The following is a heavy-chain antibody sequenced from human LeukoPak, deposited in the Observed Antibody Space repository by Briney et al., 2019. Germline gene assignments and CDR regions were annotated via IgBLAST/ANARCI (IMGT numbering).Heavy chain of an antibody. D-gene: IGHD6-19*01. CDR1: GGSISSYY. CDR2: IYYSGST. J-gene: IGHJ4*02. V-gene: IGHV4-59*01. CDR3: ARVTSGWTRFDY. Sequence: SETLSLTCTVSGGSISSYYWSWIRQPPGEGLKWIGYIYYSGSTNYNPSLKSRVTISIDTSKNQFSLKLSSVTAADTAVYYCARVTSGWTRFDYWGQGTLVTVSS.